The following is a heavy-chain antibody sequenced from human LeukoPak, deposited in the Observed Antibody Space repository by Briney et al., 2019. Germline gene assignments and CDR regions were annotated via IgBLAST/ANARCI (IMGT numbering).Heavy chain of an antibody. CDR2: ISGSSSSSDGGAI. CDR3: ARGPGSDSWYIDY. J-gene: IGHJ4*02. D-gene: IGHD6-13*01. CDR1: GFTFSSYG. V-gene: IGHV3-48*02. Sequence: GRSLRLSCAASGFTFSSYGMNWVRQAPGRGLEWVSYISGSSSSSDGGAIQYADSVKGRFTISRDNDKNSLYLQMNSLRDEDTAVYYCARGPGSDSWYIDYWGQGTLVSVSS.